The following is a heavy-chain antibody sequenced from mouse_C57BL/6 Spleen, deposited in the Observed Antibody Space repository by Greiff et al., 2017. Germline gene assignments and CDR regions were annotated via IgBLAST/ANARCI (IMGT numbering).Heavy chain of an antibody. CDR2: IYIGNGYT. V-gene: IGHV1-58*01. CDR1: GYTFTSYG. Sequence: VQLKESGAELVRPGSSVKMSCKTSGYTFTSYGINWVKQRPGQGLEWIGYIYIGNGYTEYNEKFKGKATLTSDTSSSTAYMQLSSLTSEDSAIYFCARRGSRYYGSSPFYYFDYWGQGTTLTVSS. CDR3: ARRGSRYYGSSPFYYFDY. J-gene: IGHJ2*01. D-gene: IGHD1-1*01.